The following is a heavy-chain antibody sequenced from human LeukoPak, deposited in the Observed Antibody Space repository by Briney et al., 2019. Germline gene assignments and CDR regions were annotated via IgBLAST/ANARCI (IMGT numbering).Heavy chain of an antibody. D-gene: IGHD6-13*01. CDR3: ARSTSGGAAAGD. V-gene: IGHV4-59*08. CDR1: GVSISGYH. CDR2: IYYSGSS. Sequence: SETLSLTCSVSGVSISGYHWSWLRQPPGKGLEWLGYIYYSGSSNYNPSLKSRVTISADTSKNQFSLKLSSVTAADTAVYYCARSTSGGAAAGDWGQGTLVTVSS. J-gene: IGHJ4*02.